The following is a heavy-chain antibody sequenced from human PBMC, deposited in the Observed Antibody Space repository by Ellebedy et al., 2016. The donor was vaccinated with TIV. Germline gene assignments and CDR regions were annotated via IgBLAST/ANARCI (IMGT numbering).Heavy chain of an antibody. V-gene: IGHV4-39*07. CDR1: GGSISTSDSY. CDR2: IYYSGTT. J-gene: IGHJ4*02. CDR3: VRGPLASSYGRVYDF. D-gene: IGHD5-18*01. Sequence: MPSETLSLTCTVSGGSISTSDSYWGWIRQPPGKGLEWIGSIYYSGTTYYTPSLKSRVTISLDTSKNQFSLKMSSVTAADTALYYCVRGPLASSYGRVYDFWGQGTLVTVSA.